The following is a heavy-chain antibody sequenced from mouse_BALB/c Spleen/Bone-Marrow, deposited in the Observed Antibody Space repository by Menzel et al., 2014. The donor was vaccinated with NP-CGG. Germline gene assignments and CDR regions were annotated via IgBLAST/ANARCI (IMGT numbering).Heavy chain of an antibody. CDR1: GYTFTSYV. CDR3: ARPRQLGLPYYFDY. J-gene: IGHJ2*01. CDR2: INPYNDGT. D-gene: IGHD3-2*01. Sequence: EVQLQQSGPELVKPGASVKMSCKASGYTFTSYVMHWVKQKPGQGLEWIGYINPYNDGTKYNEKFKGKATLTSDKSSSTAYMELSSLTSEDSAVYYCARPRQLGLPYYFDYWGQGITLTVSS. V-gene: IGHV1-14*01.